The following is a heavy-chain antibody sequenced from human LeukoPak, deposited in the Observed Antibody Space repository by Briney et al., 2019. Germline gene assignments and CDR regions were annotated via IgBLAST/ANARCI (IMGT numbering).Heavy chain of an antibody. CDR3: AKAAPGSGYYLFDY. Sequence: GASLRLSCAASGFTFSSYAMSWVRQAPGKGLEWVSAISGGNTYYVDSVKGRFTISIDNSKNTLSLQMNSLRAEDTDVYYCAKAAPGSGYYLFDYWGQGTLVTVSS. CDR2: ISGGNT. V-gene: IGHV3-23*01. D-gene: IGHD3-22*01. CDR1: GFTFSSYA. J-gene: IGHJ4*02.